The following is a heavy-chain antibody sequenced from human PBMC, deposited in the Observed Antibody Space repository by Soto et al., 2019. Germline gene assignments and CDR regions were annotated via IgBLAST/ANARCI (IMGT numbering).Heavy chain of an antibody. D-gene: IGHD6-13*01. V-gene: IGHV1-69*13. CDR2: IIPIFGTA. CDR3: ARAPTATAAAGDY. J-gene: IGHJ4*02. CDR1: GGTFSSYA. Sequence: GASVKVSCKASGGTFSSYAISWVRQAPGQGLEWMGGIIPIFGTANYAQKFQGRVTITADESTSTAYMELSSLRSEDTAVYYCARAPTATAAAGDYWGQGTLVTVSA.